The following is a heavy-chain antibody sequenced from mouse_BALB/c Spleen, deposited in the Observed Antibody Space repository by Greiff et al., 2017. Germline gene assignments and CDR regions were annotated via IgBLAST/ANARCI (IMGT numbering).Heavy chain of an antibody. CDR2: ISSGGSYT. Sequence: VQLKESGGGLVKPGGSLKLSCAASGFTFSSYTMSWVRQTPEKRLEWVATISSGGSYTYYPDSVKGRFTISRDNAKNTLYLQMSSLKSEDTAMYYCTRDRRTGTGWFAYWGQGTLVTVSA. CDR3: TRDRRTGTGWFAY. J-gene: IGHJ3*01. CDR1: GFTFSSYT. D-gene: IGHD4-1*01. V-gene: IGHV5-6-4*01.